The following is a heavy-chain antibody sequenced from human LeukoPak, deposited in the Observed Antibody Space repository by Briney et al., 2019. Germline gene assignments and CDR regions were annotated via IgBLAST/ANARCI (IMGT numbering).Heavy chain of an antibody. D-gene: IGHD3-3*01. V-gene: IGHV4-38-2*02. J-gene: IGHJ5*02. CDR2: IYHSGST. CDR3: ARDVPYYDFWSGYPWFDP. Sequence: SETLSLTCTVSGCSISSGYYWGWIRQPPGKGLEWIGSIYHSGSTYYNPSLKSRVTISVDTSKNQFSLKLSSVTAADTAVYYCARDVPYYDFWSGYPWFDPWGQGTLVTVSS. CDR1: GCSISSGYY.